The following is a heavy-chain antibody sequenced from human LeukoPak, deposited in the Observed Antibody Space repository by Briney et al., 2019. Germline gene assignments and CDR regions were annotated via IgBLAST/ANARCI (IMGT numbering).Heavy chain of an antibody. CDR3: ARAGRDSNTMTTFDY. D-gene: IGHD4-17*01. CDR2: ISAYNGDT. CDR1: GYTFASFG. Sequence: GALVKVCCTASGYTFASFGITWVPQAPGQGLGWMRWISAYNGDTSYAQKFQGRVTMTTDTSTSTAYMELRSLRSDDTAVYYCARAGRDSNTMTTFDYWGQGTLVTVSS. V-gene: IGHV1-18*01. J-gene: IGHJ4*02.